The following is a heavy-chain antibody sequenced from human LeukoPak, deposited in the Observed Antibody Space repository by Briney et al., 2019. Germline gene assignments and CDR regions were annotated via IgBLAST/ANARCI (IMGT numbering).Heavy chain of an antibody. CDR3: ARYSPTRYFVN. D-gene: IGHD5-18*01. CDR1: GYTFTSYG. V-gene: IGHV1-18*01. CDR2: ISAYNGNT. J-gene: IGHJ4*02. Sequence: ASVTVSFKASGYTFTSYGISWVRQAPGQGLEWMGWISAYNGNTNYAQKLQGRVTMTTDTSTSTAYMELRSLRSDDTAVYYCARYSPTRYFVNWGQGTLVTVSS.